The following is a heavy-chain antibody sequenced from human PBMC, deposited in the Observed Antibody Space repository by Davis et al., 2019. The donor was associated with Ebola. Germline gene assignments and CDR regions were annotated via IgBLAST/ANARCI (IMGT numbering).Heavy chain of an antibody. CDR1: GFTFSSYA. D-gene: IGHD1-1*01. V-gene: IGHV3-30-3*01. CDR3: ARDVGYDDVFDY. J-gene: IGHJ4*02. CDR2: ISYDGSNK. Sequence: GESLKIPCAAPGFTFSSYAMHCVRQAPGQGLERVAVISYDGSNKYYADSVKGRFTISRDNSKNTLYLQMNSLRAEDTAVYYCARDVGYDDVFDYWGQGTLVTVSS.